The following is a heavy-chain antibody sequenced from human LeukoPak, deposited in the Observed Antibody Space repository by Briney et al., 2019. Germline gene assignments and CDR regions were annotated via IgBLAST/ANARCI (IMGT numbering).Heavy chain of an antibody. J-gene: IGHJ4*02. CDR1: GFIFDDHG. CDR3: ARDFRIAAAVPSYFDY. V-gene: IGHV3-9*01. Sequence: GGSLRLSCAASGFIFDDHGMHWVRQAPGKGLEWVSGISWSSGIIGYADSVKGRFTISRDNAKASLDLQLNSLRAEDTAVYFCARDFRIAAAVPSYFDYWGQGVLVTVSS. CDR2: ISWSSGII. D-gene: IGHD6-13*01.